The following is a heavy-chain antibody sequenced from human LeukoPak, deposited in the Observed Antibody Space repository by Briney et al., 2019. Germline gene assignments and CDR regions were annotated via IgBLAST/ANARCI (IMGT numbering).Heavy chain of an antibody. V-gene: IGHV5-51*01. CDR3: ARLGYYYDSSGSFDYYYYYGMDV. Sequence: GESLKISCKGSGYSFTSYWIGWVRQMPGKGLEWMGIIYPGNSDTRYSPSFQGQVTISADKSISTAYLQWSSLKASDTAMYYCARLGYYYDSSGSFDYYYYYGMDVWGQGTTVTVSS. CDR2: IYPGNSDT. D-gene: IGHD3-22*01. J-gene: IGHJ6*02. CDR1: GYSFTSYW.